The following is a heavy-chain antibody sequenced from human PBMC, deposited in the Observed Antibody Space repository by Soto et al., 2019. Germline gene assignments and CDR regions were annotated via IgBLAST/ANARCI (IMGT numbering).Heavy chain of an antibody. CDR3: ARDGCSGSNCLNWFDP. J-gene: IGHJ5*02. V-gene: IGHV3-7*01. D-gene: IGHD2-15*01. Sequence: GGSLRLSCAASGFTFNTYWMSWVRQAPGKGLEWVANIKPDGGEKWYLDSVRGRFTISRDNAKNSLYLQMSSLRAEDTAVYYCARDGCSGSNCLNWFDPWGQGTLVTVSS. CDR1: GFTFNTYW. CDR2: IKPDGGEK.